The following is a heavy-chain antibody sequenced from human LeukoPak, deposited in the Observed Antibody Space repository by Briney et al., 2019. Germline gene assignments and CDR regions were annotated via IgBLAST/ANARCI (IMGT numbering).Heavy chain of an antibody. D-gene: IGHD3-22*01. CDR1: GFTFSSYS. CDR2: ISSSSSYT. J-gene: IGHJ4*02. CDR3: ATLRGYDSSGYSD. Sequence: GSLRLSCAASGFTFSSYSMNWVRQAPGKGLEWVSSISSSSSYTYYADSVKGRFTISRDNAKNSLYLQMNSLRAEDTAVYYCATLRGYDSSGYSDWGQGTLVTVSS. V-gene: IGHV3-21*01.